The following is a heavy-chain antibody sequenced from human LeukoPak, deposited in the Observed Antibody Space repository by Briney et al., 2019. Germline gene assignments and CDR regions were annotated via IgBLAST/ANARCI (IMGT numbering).Heavy chain of an antibody. J-gene: IGHJ6*02. V-gene: IGHV1-18*01. CDR2: ISAYNGST. D-gene: IGHD6-13*01. CDR1: GYTFTSYG. Sequence: ASVKVSCKASGYTFTSYGISWVRQAPGQGLEWMGWISAYNGSTNYAQKLQGRVTMTTDTSTSTAYMELRSLRSDDTAVYYCARDSSSWYRHYGMDVWGQGTTVTVSS. CDR3: ARDSSSWYRHYGMDV.